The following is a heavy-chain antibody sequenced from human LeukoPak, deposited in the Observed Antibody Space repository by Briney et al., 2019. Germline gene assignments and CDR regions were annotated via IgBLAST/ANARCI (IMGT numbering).Heavy chain of an antibody. CDR1: GYTFTSYD. D-gene: IGHD5-24*01. V-gene: IGHV1-8*01. Sequence: ASVKVSCKASGYTFTSYDINWVRQATGQGLEWMGWMNPNSGNTGYAQKFQGRVTITADKSTSTAYMELSSLRSEDTAVYYCARGGGDGYNSLDYWGQGTLVTVSS. CDR3: ARGGGDGYNSLDY. J-gene: IGHJ4*02. CDR2: MNPNSGNT.